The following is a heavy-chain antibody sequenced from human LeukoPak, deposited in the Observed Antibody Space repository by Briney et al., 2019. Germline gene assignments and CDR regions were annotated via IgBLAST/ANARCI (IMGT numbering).Heavy chain of an antibody. V-gene: IGHV4-39*07. Sequence: SETLSLTCTVSGGSIRSSSYYWGWIRQPPGKGLEWIGSNYYSRSTYYNPSLKSRVSISVDTSKNQFSLKLSAVTAADTVVYYCARRGRNNWYYWGQGTLVTVSS. CDR2: NYYSRST. CDR1: GGSIRSSSYY. J-gene: IGHJ4*02. D-gene: IGHD1/OR15-1a*01. CDR3: ARRGRNNWYY.